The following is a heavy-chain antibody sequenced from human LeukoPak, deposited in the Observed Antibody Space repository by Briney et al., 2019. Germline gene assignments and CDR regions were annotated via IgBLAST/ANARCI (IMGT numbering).Heavy chain of an antibody. CDR3: AKQLGYCSDGSCYFPY. Sequence: GGSLRLSCAASGFTFSSYGMSWVRQAPGKGLEWVSAIGGRDGSTYYADSVQGRFTISRDNSKSTLCLQMNSLRAEDTAVYYCAKQLGYCSDGSCYFPYWGRGTLVTVSS. D-gene: IGHD2-15*01. CDR1: GFTFSSYG. J-gene: IGHJ4*02. CDR2: IGGRDGST. V-gene: IGHV3-23*01.